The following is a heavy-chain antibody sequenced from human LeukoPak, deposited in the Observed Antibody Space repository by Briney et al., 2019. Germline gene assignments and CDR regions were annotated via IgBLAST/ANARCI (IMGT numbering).Heavy chain of an antibody. CDR1: GFTFSSYA. V-gene: IGHV3-21*01. Sequence: GGSLRLSCAASGFTFSSYAMSWVRQAPGKGLEWVSSISSSSSYIYYADSVKGRSTISRDNAKNSLYLQMNSLRAEDTAVYSCARGGMEPVDYWGQGTLVTVSS. CDR3: ARGGMEPVDY. D-gene: IGHD1-1*01. CDR2: ISSSSSYI. J-gene: IGHJ4*02.